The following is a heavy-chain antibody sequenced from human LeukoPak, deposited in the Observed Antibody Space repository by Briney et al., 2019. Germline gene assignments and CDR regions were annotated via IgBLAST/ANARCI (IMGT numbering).Heavy chain of an antibody. J-gene: IGHJ4*02. D-gene: IGHD4-23*01. CDR1: GYTFTAYY. CDR2: IDPNSGGT. CDR3: ARRPHNDYGGNPLAFDS. Sequence: ASVKVSCKASGYTFTAYYIHWVRQAPGQGLEWMGWIDPNSGGTNFAQKFQGRVTMTEDTSTDTAYMELSSLRSEDTAVYYCARRPHNDYGGNPLAFDSWGQGTLVTVSS. V-gene: IGHV1-2*02.